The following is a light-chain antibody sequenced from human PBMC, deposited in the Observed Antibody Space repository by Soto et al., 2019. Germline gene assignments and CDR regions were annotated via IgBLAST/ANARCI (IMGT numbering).Light chain of an antibody. Sequence: QSVLTQPASVSGSPGQSITISCTGTSSDVGSYNLVSWYRQHPGKAPKLMIYEGSKRPSGVSNRFSGSKSGNTASLTISGLQAEDEADYYCCSYAGSPSYVFGTGTQLTVL. J-gene: IGLJ1*01. V-gene: IGLV2-23*01. CDR3: CSYAGSPSYV. CDR2: EGS. CDR1: SSDVGSYNL.